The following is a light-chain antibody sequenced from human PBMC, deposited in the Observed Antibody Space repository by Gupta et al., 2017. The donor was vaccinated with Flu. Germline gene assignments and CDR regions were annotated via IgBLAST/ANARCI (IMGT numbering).Light chain of an antibody. CDR1: SSDLGGYNY. CDR2: EVS. V-gene: IGLV2-14*01. Sequence: ITISCTGTSSDLGGYNYVSWYQQHPGKAPKLMMCEVSNRPSGVSNRFSGSKSGKTASLTIYGLQAEDEADYYCSSYKNNNTLCVFGGGTKLTVL. J-gene: IGLJ2*01. CDR3: SSYKNNNTLCV.